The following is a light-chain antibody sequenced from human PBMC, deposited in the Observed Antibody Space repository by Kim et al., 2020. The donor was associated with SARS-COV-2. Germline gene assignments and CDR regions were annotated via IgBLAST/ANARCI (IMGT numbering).Light chain of an antibody. CDR3: LQHNSYPIT. Sequence: DIQMTQSPSSLSASVGDRVTITCRASQDIRNDLGWYQQSPGRAPKRLIHGASSLQSGVPSRFSGSGSGTEFTLTISSLQPEDFATYFCLQHNSYPITFGQGTRLEIK. CDR2: GAS. J-gene: IGKJ5*01. CDR1: QDIRND. V-gene: IGKV1-17*01.